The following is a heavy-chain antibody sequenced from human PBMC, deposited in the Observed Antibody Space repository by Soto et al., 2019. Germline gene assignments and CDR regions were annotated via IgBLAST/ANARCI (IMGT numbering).Heavy chain of an antibody. CDR3: ARQIYDSDTGPNFQYYFDS. CDR2: IDPSDSQT. CDR1: GYSFAGYW. D-gene: IGHD3-22*01. Sequence: PGAAVKMSCKGSGYSFAGYWITWVRQKPGKGLDWTGRIDPSDSQTYYSPSFRGHVTISVTKSITTVFLQWSSLRASDTAMYYCARQIYDSDTGPNFQYYFDSWGQGTPVTVSS. J-gene: IGHJ4*02. V-gene: IGHV5-10-1*01.